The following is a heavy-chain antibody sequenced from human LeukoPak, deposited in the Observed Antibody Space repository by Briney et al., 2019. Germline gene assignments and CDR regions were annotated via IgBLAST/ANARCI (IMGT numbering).Heavy chain of an antibody. V-gene: IGHV3-23*01. D-gene: IGHD3-3*02. J-gene: IGHJ4*02. Sequence: GGSLRLSCAASGYTFSNYAMSWVRQAPGKGLEWVSGISGSDYTTYNTDSVKGRFFISRDNSKKLLFLRMNSLRAEDTAVYYCATHFCTSVTCYIDYWGRGTLVTVS. CDR3: ATHFCTSVTCYIDY. CDR1: GYTFSNYA. CDR2: ISGSDYTT.